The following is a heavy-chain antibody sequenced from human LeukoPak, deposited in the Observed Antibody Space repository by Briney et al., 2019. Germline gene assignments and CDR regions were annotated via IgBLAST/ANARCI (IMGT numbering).Heavy chain of an antibody. CDR1: GFTFSSYS. Sequence: PGGSLRLSCAASGFTFSSYSMNWVRQAPGKGLEWVSYISSSSSTIYYADSVKGRFTISRDNAKNSLYLQMNSLRAEDTAVYYCARPSLLRYFDYWGQGTLVTVSS. J-gene: IGHJ4*02. CDR3: ARPSLLRYFDY. D-gene: IGHD3-22*01. CDR2: ISSSSSTI. V-gene: IGHV3-48*04.